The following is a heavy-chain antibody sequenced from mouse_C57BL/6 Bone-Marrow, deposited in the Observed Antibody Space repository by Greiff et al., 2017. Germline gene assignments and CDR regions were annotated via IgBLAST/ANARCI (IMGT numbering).Heavy chain of an antibody. Sequence: QVQLQQSGPELVKPGASVKISCTASGYAFSSSWMNWVKQRPGKGLEWIGRIYPGDGDTNYNGKFKGKATLTADKSSNTAYMQLSSLTSGDSAVYFGAHYYNGSNPSYWYFDVWGTGTTVTVSS. CDR3: AHYYNGSNPSYWYFDV. CDR2: IYPGDGDT. CDR1: GYAFSSSW. J-gene: IGHJ1*03. V-gene: IGHV1-82*01. D-gene: IGHD1-1*01.